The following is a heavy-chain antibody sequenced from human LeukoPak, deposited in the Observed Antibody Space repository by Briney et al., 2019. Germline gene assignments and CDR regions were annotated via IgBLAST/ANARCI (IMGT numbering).Heavy chain of an antibody. V-gene: IGHV4-31*03. J-gene: IGHJ3*02. CDR1: GGSISSGGYS. D-gene: IGHD3-22*01. CDR2: IFYSGST. Sequence: PSQTLSLTCTVSGGSISSGGYSWSWIRQHPGKGLEWIGYIFYSGSTYYNPSLKGRVTISVDTSKNQFSLKLSSVTAADTAVYYCARGGDDYYDSSAPGAFDIWGQGTMVTVSS. CDR3: ARGGDDYYDSSAPGAFDI.